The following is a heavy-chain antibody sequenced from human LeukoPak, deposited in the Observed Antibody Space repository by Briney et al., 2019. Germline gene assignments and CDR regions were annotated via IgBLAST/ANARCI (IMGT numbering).Heavy chain of an antibody. J-gene: IGHJ4*02. V-gene: IGHV1-18*01. CDR2: ISAYNGNT. CDR1: GYTFTSYG. Sequence: ASVKVSCKASGYTFTSYGISWVRQAPGQGLEWMGWISAYNGNTNYAQKLQGRVTMTTDTSTSTAYMELRSLISDDTAVYYCARDRSRRGPGDHDFWGQGTLVTVSS. CDR3: ARDRSRRGPGDHDF. D-gene: IGHD7-27*01.